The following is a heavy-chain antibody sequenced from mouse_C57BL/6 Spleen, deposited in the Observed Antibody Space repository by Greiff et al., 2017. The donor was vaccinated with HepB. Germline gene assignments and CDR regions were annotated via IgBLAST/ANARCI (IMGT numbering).Heavy chain of an antibody. J-gene: IGHJ1*03. V-gene: IGHV1-55*01. Sequence: VQLQQPGAELVKPGASVKMSCKASGYTFTSYWITWVKQRPGQGLEWIGDIYPGSGSTNYNEKFKSKATLTVDTSSSTAYMQLSSLTSEDSAVYYCARSGYYYGRSFYWYFDVGGTGTTVTVSS. D-gene: IGHD1-1*01. CDR3: ARSGYYYGRSFYWYFDV. CDR2: IYPGSGST. CDR1: GYTFTSYW.